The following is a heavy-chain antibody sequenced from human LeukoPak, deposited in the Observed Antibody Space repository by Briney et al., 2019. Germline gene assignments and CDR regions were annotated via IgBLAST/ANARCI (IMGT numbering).Heavy chain of an antibody. CDR1: GGSISGDH. J-gene: IGHJ3*02. V-gene: IGHV4-59*08. Sequence: PSETLSLTCTVSGGSISGDHWNWIRQPPGKGLEWIGYIYYSGNTNYNPSLKSRVTISVDTSKNQFSLKLNSVTAADTAVYYCALRNDFGIWAQRTMVTVSS. CDR3: ALRNDFGI. CDR2: IYYSGNT. D-gene: IGHD4-17*01.